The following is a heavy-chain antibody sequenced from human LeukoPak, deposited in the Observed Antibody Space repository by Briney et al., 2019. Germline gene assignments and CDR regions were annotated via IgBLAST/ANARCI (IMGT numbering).Heavy chain of an antibody. CDR2: MSGSGGST. V-gene: IGHV3-23*01. CDR3: AKAPYYCGGDCYLFDS. Sequence: PSETLSLTCTVSGGSIRSSYYYWGWIRQPPGKGLEWVSTMSGSGGSTYYADSVKGRFTISRDNSKNTLFLQMNSLRAEDTALYYCAKAPYYCGGDCYLFDSWGQGTLVIVSA. D-gene: IGHD2-21*02. CDR1: GGSIRSSYYY. J-gene: IGHJ4*02.